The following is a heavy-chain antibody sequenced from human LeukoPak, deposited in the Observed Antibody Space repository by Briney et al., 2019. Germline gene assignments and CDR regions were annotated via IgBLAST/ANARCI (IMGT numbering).Heavy chain of an antibody. CDR3: ARVTGYVMEDYFDY. V-gene: IGHV4-61*08. D-gene: IGHD6-13*01. Sequence: PSQTLSLTCTVSGGSISSGGYYWSWIRQPPGKGLEWIGYIYYSGSTNYNPSLKSRVTISVDTSKNQFSLRLSSVTAADTAVYYCARVTGYVMEDYFDYWGQGTLVTVSS. CDR1: GGSISSGGYY. J-gene: IGHJ4*02. CDR2: IYYSGST.